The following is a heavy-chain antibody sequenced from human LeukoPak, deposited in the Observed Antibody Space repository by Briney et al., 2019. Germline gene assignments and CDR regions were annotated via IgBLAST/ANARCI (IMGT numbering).Heavy chain of an antibody. J-gene: IGHJ4*02. CDR3: ARTYCSGGSCYSTFDY. D-gene: IGHD2-15*01. CDR1: GYTFTSYG. Sequence: GASVKVSCKASGYTFTSYGISWVRQAPGQGLEWMGWISAYNGNTNYAQKLQGRVTMTTDTSTSTAYMELRSLRSDDTAVYYCARTYCSGGSCYSTFDYWGQGTLVTVSS. V-gene: IGHV1-18*01. CDR2: ISAYNGNT.